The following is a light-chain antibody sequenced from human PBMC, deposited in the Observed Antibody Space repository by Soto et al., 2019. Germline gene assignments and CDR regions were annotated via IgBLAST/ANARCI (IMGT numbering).Light chain of an antibody. CDR1: QSVSSN. CDR2: GAS. V-gene: IGKV3-15*01. J-gene: IGKJ1*01. Sequence: EIVMTQSPATLSVSPWERATLSCMASQSVSSNLARYQQKPGQAPRLLIYGASTRATSFPARFSGSGSGTEFTLTISSLQSEDFAVYYCQQYNDWPRTFGQGTKVDI. CDR3: QQYNDWPRT.